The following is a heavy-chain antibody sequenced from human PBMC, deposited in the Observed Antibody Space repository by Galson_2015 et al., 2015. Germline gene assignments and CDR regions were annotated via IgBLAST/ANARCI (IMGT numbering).Heavy chain of an antibody. V-gene: IGHV1-69*06. CDR2: IIPIFGQP. D-gene: IGHD3-22*01. CDR3: ARASQECTSSACPYNY. J-gene: IGHJ4*02. CDR1: GGSFNIYA. Sequence: SCKASGGSFNIYAISCVRQAAGQGLQWIGGIIPIFGQPNYAQNFQGRVTITAEKSTGTIYMELRGLRSEDPAVYYCARASQECTSSACPYNYWGQGTLVIVSS.